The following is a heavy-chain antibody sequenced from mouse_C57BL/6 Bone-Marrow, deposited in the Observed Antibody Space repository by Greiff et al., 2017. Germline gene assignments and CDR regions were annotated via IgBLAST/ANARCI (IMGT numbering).Heavy chain of an antibody. V-gene: IGHV1-81*01. CDR2: IYPRSGNT. CDR1: GYTFTSYG. Sequence: VQLQQSGAQLARPGASVKLSCKASGYTFTSYGISWVKQRTGQGLEWIGEIYPRSGNTYYNEKFKGKATLTADKSSNTAYMELRSLTSEDSAVYFCASPSGSSGYAMDYWGQGTSVTVSS. CDR3: ASPSGSSGYAMDY. D-gene: IGHD3-2*02. J-gene: IGHJ4*01.